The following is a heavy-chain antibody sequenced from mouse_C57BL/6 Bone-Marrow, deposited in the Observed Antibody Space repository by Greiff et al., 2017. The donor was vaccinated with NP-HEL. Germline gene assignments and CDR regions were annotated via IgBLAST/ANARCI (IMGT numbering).Heavy chain of an antibody. CDR3: ARCWDWYFDV. J-gene: IGHJ1*03. CDR2: IYPRSGNT. CDR1: GYTFTSYG. D-gene: IGHD4-1*01. Sequence: QVQLQQSGAELARPGASVKLSCKASGYTFTSYGISWVKQRTGQGLEWIGEIYPRSGNTYYNEKFKGKATLTADNSSSTAYMELRSLTSDDSAVYFCARCWDWYFDVWGTGTTVTVSS. V-gene: IGHV1-81*01.